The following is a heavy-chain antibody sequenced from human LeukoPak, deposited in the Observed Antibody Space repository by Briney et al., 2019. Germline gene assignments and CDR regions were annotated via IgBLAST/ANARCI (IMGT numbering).Heavy chain of an antibody. CDR3: ALLGGDQSTVVTDYFDY. D-gene: IGHD4-23*01. CDR2: ISAYNGNT. V-gene: IGHV1-18*01. Sequence: GASVKVSCKASGYTFTSYGISWVRQAPGQGLEWMGWISAYNGNTNYAQKLQGRVTMTRDTSISTAYMELSRLRSDDTAVYYCALLGGDQSTVVTDYFDYWGQGTLVTVSS. CDR1: GYTFTSYG. J-gene: IGHJ4*02.